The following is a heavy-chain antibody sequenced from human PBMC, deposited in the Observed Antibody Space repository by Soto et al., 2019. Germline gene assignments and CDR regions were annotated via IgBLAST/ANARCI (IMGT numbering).Heavy chain of an antibody. CDR2: MNPNSGNT. CDR1: GYTFTSYD. D-gene: IGHD1-26*01. Sequence: ASVTVSCKASGYTFTSYDINWVRQATGQGLEWMGWMNPNSGNTGYAQKFQGRVTMTRNTSISTAYMELSSLRSEDTAVYYCARVRVGATSGADSFDPWGQGTLVTVSS. CDR3: ARVRVGATSGADSFDP. V-gene: IGHV1-8*01. J-gene: IGHJ5*02.